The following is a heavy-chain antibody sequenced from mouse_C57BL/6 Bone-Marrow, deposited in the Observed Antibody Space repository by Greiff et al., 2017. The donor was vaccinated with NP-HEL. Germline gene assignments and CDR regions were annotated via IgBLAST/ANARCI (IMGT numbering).Heavy chain of an antibody. D-gene: IGHD2-2*01. CDR2: IYPRSGNT. V-gene: IGHV1-81*01. CDR1: GYTFTSYG. J-gene: IGHJ4*01. CDR3: AREGLRRGDY. Sequence: QVQLQQSGAELVKPGASVKLSCKASGYTFTSYGISWVKQRTGQGLEWIGEIYPRSGNTYYNEKFKGKATLTADKSSSTAYMELRSLTSEDSAVYFCAREGLRRGDYWGQGTSVTVSS.